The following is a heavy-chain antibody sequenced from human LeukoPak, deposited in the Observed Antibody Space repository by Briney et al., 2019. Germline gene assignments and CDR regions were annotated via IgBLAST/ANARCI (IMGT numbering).Heavy chain of an antibody. CDR1: GFTPSNYW. Sequence: GGSLRLSCAASGFTPSNYWMNWVRQVPGKGLVWVSHINSDGSIIRYADSVKGRFTISRDNAKNSLYLQMDSLRPEDTAVYYCIRDGLGTSPYDLWGQGALVTVSS. V-gene: IGHV3-74*01. CDR3: IRDGLGTSPYDL. D-gene: IGHD7-27*01. CDR2: INSDGSII. J-gene: IGHJ5*02.